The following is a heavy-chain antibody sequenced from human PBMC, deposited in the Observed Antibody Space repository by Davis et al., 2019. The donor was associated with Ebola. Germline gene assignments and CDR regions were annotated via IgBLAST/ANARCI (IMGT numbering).Heavy chain of an antibody. D-gene: IGHD1-26*01. CDR1: GFTFNSYA. Sequence: GESLKISCAASGFTFNSYAMSWVRQAPGKGLEWVSTLGTSADTYYADSVKGRFTIPRDNSRNTLYLQMNGLRVEDTAIYYCAKDTSNIWFDVWGQGTMVTVSS. CDR3: AKDTSNIWFDV. CDR2: LGTSADT. V-gene: IGHV3-23*01. J-gene: IGHJ3*01.